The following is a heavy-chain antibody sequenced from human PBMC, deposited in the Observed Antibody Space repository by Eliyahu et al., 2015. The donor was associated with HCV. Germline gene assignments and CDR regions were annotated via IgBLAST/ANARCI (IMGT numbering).Heavy chain of an antibody. V-gene: IGHV4-34*01. CDR3: ARLSLWFGESSFDY. Sequence: QVQLQQWGAGLLKPSEXLSLTCXXSGXSFSGYYWXWIRQPPGKGLEWIGEINHSGSTNYNPSLKSRVTISVDTSKNQFSLKLSSVTAADTAVYYCARLSLWFGESSFDYWGQGTLVTVSS. D-gene: IGHD3-10*01. CDR2: INHSGST. J-gene: IGHJ4*02. CDR1: GXSFSGYY.